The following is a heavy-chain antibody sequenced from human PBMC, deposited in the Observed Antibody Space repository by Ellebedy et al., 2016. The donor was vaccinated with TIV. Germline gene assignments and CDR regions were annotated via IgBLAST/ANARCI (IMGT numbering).Heavy chain of an antibody. J-gene: IGHJ4*02. Sequence: MPSETLSLTCTVSGGSMTNYYWSWIRPPPGKGLEWIGYMSSSGNTNYTPSLKSRVTMSIDTSKNQFSLNLSFVTAEDTALYYCASTEHVGFWGYWGQGTLVTVSS. CDR1: GGSMTNYY. V-gene: IGHV4-59*12. D-gene: IGHD3-16*01. CDR3: ASTEHVGFWGY. CDR2: MSSSGNT.